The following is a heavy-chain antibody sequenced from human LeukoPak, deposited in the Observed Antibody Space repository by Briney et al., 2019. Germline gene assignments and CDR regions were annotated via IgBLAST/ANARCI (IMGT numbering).Heavy chain of an antibody. CDR3: ARGSAGLLRSDTFDI. CDR2: IYTSGST. Sequence: SETLSLTCTVSGGSISSGSYYWSWIRQPAGKGLEWIGRIYTSGSTNYNPSLKSRVTISVDTSKNQFSLKLSSVTAADTAVYYCARGSAGLLRSDTFDIWGQGTMVTVSS. CDR1: GGSISSGSYY. V-gene: IGHV4-61*02. D-gene: IGHD3-10*02. J-gene: IGHJ3*02.